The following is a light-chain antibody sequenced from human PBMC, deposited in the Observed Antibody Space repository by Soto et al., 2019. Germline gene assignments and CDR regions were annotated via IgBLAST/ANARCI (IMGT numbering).Light chain of an antibody. J-gene: IGKJ2*01. Sequence: EIVMTQSPATLSVSPGERATLSCRASQSVSSKLAWFQQKPGQAPRLLIYFASTRATDIPARFSGSGSGTEFTLTISSLQSEDFAVYYCQQYNNWPHTFGQRTKVDIK. V-gene: IGKV3-15*01. CDR2: FAS. CDR1: QSVSSK. CDR3: QQYNNWPHT.